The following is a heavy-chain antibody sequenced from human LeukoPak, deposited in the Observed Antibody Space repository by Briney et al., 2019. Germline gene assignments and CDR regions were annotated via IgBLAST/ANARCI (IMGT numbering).Heavy chain of an antibody. CDR3: ARGNSGYSYGLDY. V-gene: IGHV4-38-2*02. CDR1: GYSISSGYY. J-gene: IGHJ4*02. CDR2: IYHSGST. Sequence: SETLSLTCTVSGYSISSGYYWGWVRQPPGKGLEWIGSIYHSGSTYYNPSLKSRVTISVDTSKNQFSLKLSSVTAADTAVYYCARGNSGYSYGLDYWGQGTLVTVSS. D-gene: IGHD5-18*01.